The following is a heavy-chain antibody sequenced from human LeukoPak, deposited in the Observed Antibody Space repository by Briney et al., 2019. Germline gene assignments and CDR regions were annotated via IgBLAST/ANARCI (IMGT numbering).Heavy chain of an antibody. CDR1: GGSISSSSYY. CDR2: IYYSGST. D-gene: IGHD4-17*01. Sequence: PSETLSLTCTVSGGSISSSSYYWGWIRQPPGKGLEWIGSIYYSGSTYYNPSLKSRVTISVDTPKNQFSLKLSSVTAADTAVYYCARLDYGDESYFDYWGQGTLVTVSS. V-gene: IGHV4-39*01. J-gene: IGHJ4*02. CDR3: ARLDYGDESYFDY.